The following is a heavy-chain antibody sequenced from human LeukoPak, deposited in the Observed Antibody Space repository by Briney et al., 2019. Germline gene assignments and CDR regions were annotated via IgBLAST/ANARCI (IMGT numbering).Heavy chain of an antibody. J-gene: IGHJ4*02. CDR3: ARRTSGWSIDY. CDR1: GYSFTSQW. V-gene: IGHV5-51*01. CDR2: IYPGDSDT. Sequence: GESLKISCEGSGYSFTSQWIGWVRQMPGKGLEWMGIIYPGDSDTRYSPSFQGQVTISADKSINAVYLQWSSLRASDTAMYYCARRTSGWSIDYWGQGTLVTVSS. D-gene: IGHD6-19*01.